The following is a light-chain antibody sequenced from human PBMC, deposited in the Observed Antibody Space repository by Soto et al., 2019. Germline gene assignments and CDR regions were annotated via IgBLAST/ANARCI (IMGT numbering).Light chain of an antibody. Sequence: DIPMTQSPSILSASVGDRVTITCRASQSISRWLAWYLQRPGKAPKLLIYDASSLESGVPSRFSGSGSGTEFTLTISSLQPDDFATYYCQQYNSNSKYTFGQGTKLEIK. CDR2: DAS. J-gene: IGKJ2*01. CDR3: QQYNSNSKYT. V-gene: IGKV1-5*01. CDR1: QSISRW.